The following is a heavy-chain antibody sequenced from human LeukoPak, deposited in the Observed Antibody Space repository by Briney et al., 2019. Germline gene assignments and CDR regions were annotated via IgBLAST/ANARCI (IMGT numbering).Heavy chain of an antibody. D-gene: IGHD1-26*01. CDR3: ARDQGEGLDI. J-gene: IGHJ3*02. CDR2: IYYSGTT. V-gene: IGHV4-59*01. Sequence: KPSETLSLTCTVSGGSISSYYWNCIRQPPGKGLEWIGYIYYSGTTCYNPSLKSRVSISVDTSKNQISLKLSSVTAADTAVYYCARDQGEGLDIWGQGTMVTVSS. CDR1: GGSISSYY.